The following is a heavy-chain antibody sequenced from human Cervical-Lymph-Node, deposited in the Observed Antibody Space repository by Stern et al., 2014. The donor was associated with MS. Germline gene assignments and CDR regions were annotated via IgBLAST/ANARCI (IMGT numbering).Heavy chain of an antibody. CDR1: GGTFSSQA. CDR3: ARDEIGQTTTHYYYYGMDV. Sequence: QMQLVQSGAEVKKPGSSVKVSCKASGGTFSSQAISWVRQSPGQGLEWLGGIIPVFGAAHYAQKCQGRVTITADESTSTAYMELRSLRSEDTAVYYCARDEIGQTTTHYYYYGMDVWGQGTTVTVSS. V-gene: IGHV1-69*01. D-gene: IGHD1-1*01. CDR2: IIPVFGAA. J-gene: IGHJ6*02.